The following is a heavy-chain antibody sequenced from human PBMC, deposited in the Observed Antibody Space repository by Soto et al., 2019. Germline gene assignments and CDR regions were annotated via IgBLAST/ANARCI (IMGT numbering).Heavy chain of an antibody. D-gene: IGHD3-16*02. CDR2: ISYDGSNK. V-gene: IGHV3-30*18. Sequence: QVQLVESGGGVVQPGRSLRLSCAASGFTFSSYGMHWVRQAPGKGLEWVAVISYDGSNKYYADSVKGRFTISRDNSKNTLYLQMNSLGAEDTAVYYCAKSSDSSLGELSLGGVFDYWGQGTLVTVSS. CDR3: AKSSDSSLGELSLGGVFDY. J-gene: IGHJ4*02. CDR1: GFTFSSYG.